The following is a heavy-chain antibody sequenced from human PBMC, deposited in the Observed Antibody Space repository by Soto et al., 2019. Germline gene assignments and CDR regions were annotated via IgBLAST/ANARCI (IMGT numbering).Heavy chain of an antibody. D-gene: IGHD6-6*01. J-gene: IGHJ4*02. CDR1: GYTFTGYY. CDR3: ASETNFEYSSSGTYYFDY. V-gene: IGHV1-2*06. CDR2: INPNSGGT. Sequence: QVQLVQSGAEVKKPGASVKVSCKASGYTFTGYYMHWVRQAPGQGLEWLGRINPNSGGTNYAQKFQGRVTMTRDTSISTAYMELSRLRSDDTAVYYCASETNFEYSSSGTYYFDYWGEGTLVTVSS.